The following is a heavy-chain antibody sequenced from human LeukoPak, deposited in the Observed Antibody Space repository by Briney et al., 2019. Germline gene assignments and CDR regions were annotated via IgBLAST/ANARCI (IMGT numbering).Heavy chain of an antibody. D-gene: IGHD6-19*01. Sequence: ASETLSLTCTVSGYSISSGYYWGWIRQPPGKGLEWIGSIYHSGSTYYNPSLKSRVTISVDTSKNQFSLKLSSVTAADTAVYYCARVRSSSGWPYYYYYYMDVWGKGTTVSVSS. V-gene: IGHV4-38-2*02. CDR1: GYSISSGYY. J-gene: IGHJ6*03. CDR2: IYHSGST. CDR3: ARVRSSSGWPYYYYYYMDV.